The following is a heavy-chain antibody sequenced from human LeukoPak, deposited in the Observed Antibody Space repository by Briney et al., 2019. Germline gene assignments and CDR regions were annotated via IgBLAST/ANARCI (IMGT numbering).Heavy chain of an antibody. V-gene: IGHV4-34*01. CDR3: ARAGYSSGRYFRRPLDY. D-gene: IGHD6-19*01. CDR2: INHSGST. J-gene: IGHJ4*02. CDR1: GGSFSGYY. Sequence: PSETLSLTCAVYGGSFSGYYWSWIRQPPGKGLEWIGEINHSGSTNYNPSLKSRVTISVDTSKNQFSLKLSSVTAADTAVYYCARAGYSSGRYFRRPLDYWGQGTLVTVSS.